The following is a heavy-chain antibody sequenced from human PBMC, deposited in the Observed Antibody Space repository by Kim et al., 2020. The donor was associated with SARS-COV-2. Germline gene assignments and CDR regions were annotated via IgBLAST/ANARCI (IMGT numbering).Heavy chain of an antibody. D-gene: IGHD3-9*01. CDR3: ARVHILTGLLHAGGSYYYYGMDV. CDR2: ISAYNGNT. Sequence: ASVKVSCKASGYTFTSYGISWVRQAPGQGLEWMGWISAYNGNTNYAQKLQGRVTMTTDTSTSTAYMELRSLRSDDTAVYYCARVHILTGLLHAGGSYYYYGMDVWGQGTTVTVSS. CDR1: GYTFTSYG. V-gene: IGHV1-18*04. J-gene: IGHJ6*02.